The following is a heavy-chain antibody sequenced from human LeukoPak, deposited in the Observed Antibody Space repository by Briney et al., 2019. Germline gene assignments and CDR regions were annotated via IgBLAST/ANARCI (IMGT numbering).Heavy chain of an antibody. Sequence: ASVKVSCKASGGTFISYAISWVRQAPGQGLEWMGGIIPIFGTANYAQKFQGRVTITADESTSTAYMELSSLRSEDTAVYYCARGNTIFGVVISHFDYWGQGTLVTVSS. CDR1: GGTFISYA. CDR2: IIPIFGTA. V-gene: IGHV1-69*13. CDR3: ARGNTIFGVVISHFDY. J-gene: IGHJ4*02. D-gene: IGHD3-3*01.